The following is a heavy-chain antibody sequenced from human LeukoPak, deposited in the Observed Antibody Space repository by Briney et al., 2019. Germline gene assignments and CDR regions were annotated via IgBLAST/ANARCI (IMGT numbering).Heavy chain of an antibody. CDR3: AAQLGIDYYYGMDV. J-gene: IGHJ6*02. CDR2: IYYSGST. Sequence: SETLSLTCTVSGGSISSGGYYWGWIRQHPGKGLEWIGYIYYSGSTYYNPSLKSRVTISVDTSKNQFSLKLSSVTAADTAVYYCAAQLGIDYYYGMDVWGQGTTVTVSS. CDR1: GGSISSGGYY. V-gene: IGHV4-31*03. D-gene: IGHD7-27*01.